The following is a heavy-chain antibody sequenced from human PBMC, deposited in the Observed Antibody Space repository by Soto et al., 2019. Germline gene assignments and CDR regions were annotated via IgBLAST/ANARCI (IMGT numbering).Heavy chain of an antibody. CDR1: GFTFSSYA. J-gene: IGHJ4*02. Sequence: GGSLRLSCAASGFTFSSYAMSWVRQAPGKGLEWVSAISGSGGSTYYADSVKGRFTISRDNSKNTLYLQMNSLRAEDTAVYYCAKALIRGVTLITLLDYWGQGTLVTVSS. D-gene: IGHD3-10*01. CDR3: AKALIRGVTLITLLDY. V-gene: IGHV3-23*01. CDR2: ISGSGGST.